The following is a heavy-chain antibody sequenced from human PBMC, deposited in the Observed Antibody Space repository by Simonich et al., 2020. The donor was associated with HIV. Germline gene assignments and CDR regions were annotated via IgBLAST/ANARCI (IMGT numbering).Heavy chain of an antibody. CDR1: RGSISRYY. CDR2: IFDNGHT. V-gene: IGHV4-59*01. CDR3: ARAPDYGANVYFDY. Sequence: VQLQESGPGLVKPSETLSLTCSVSRGSISRYYWSWIRQPPGKGLEWIGYIFDNGHTNYNPSLKSRVTISVDTSKNQFSLKLNSVTSVDTAVYYCARAPDYGANVYFDYWGQGTLVTVSS. J-gene: IGHJ4*02. D-gene: IGHD4-17*01.